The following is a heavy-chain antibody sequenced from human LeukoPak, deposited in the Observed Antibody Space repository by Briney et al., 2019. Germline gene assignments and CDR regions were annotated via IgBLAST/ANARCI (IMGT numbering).Heavy chain of an antibody. CDR2: IYYSGST. CDR3: ARHAGNYDSSGYYPIDY. D-gene: IGHD3-22*01. V-gene: IGHV4-39*01. J-gene: IGHJ4*02. Sequence: NPSETLSLTCTVSGGSISSSSYYWGWIRRPPGKGLEWIGSIYYSGSTYYNPSLKSRVTISVDTSKNQFSLKLSSVTAADTAVYYCARHAGNYDSSGYYPIDYWGQGTLVTVSS. CDR1: GGSISSSSYY.